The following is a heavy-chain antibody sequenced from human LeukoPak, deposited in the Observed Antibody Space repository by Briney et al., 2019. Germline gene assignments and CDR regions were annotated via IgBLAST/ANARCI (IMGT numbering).Heavy chain of an antibody. D-gene: IGHD1-26*01. CDR2: IKQDGTEK. V-gene: IGHV3-7*01. J-gene: IGHJ3*01. Sequence: PGGSLRLSCGASVFTMSTYWMSWVRQAPGKGLEWVANIKQDGTEKHYVDSVKGRFTISRDNAKNSVYLQMSSLSVEDTAVYYCAREMGLSDAFDFWGQGTMVTVSS. CDR1: VFTMSTYW. CDR3: AREMGLSDAFDF.